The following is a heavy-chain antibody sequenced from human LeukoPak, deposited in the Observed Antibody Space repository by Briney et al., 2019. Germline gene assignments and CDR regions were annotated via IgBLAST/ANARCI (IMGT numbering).Heavy chain of an antibody. CDR1: GGSFSGYY. J-gene: IGHJ4*02. D-gene: IGHD3-16*02. Sequence: PSETLSLTCAVYGGSFSGYYWSWIRQPPGKGLEWIGEINHSGSTNYNPSLKSRVTISVDTSKNQFSLKLSSVTAADTAVYYCARGLYDYVWGSYRKGLDYWGQGTLVTVSS. CDR3: ARGLYDYVWGSYRKGLDY. CDR2: INHSGST. V-gene: IGHV4-34*01.